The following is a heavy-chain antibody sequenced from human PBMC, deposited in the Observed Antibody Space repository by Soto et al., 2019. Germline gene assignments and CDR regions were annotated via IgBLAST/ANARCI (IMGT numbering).Heavy chain of an antibody. CDR3: ARVYVEMATIFDY. CDR2: IYPGDSDT. Sequence: PGESLKISCKGSGYSFTSYWVGWVRQMPGKGLEWMGIIYPGDSDTRYSPSFQGQVTISADKSISTAYLQWSSLKASDTAMYYCARVYVEMATIFDYWGQGTLVTVSS. J-gene: IGHJ4*02. CDR1: GYSFTSYW. D-gene: IGHD5-12*01. V-gene: IGHV5-51*01.